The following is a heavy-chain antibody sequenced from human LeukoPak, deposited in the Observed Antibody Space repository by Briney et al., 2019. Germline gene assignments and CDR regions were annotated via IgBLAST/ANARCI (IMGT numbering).Heavy chain of an antibody. CDR1: GNYW. CDR3: AREYDSSGYLFDP. CDR2: ISSSSSYI. V-gene: IGHV3-21*01. Sequence: GGSLRLSCAASGNYWMHWVRQAPGKGLEWVSSISSSSSYIYYADSVKGRFTISRDNAKNSLYLQMNSLRAEDTAVYYCAREYDSSGYLFDPWGQGTLVTVSS. J-gene: IGHJ5*02. D-gene: IGHD3-22*01.